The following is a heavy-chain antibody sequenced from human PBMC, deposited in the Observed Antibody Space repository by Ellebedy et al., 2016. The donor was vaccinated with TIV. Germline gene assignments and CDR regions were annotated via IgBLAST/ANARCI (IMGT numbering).Heavy chain of an antibody. J-gene: IGHJ3*02. D-gene: IGHD3-22*01. Sequence: AASVKVSCKASGYTFTGYYMHWVRQAPGQGLEWMGWINPNSGGTNYAQKFQGWVTMTRDTSISTAYMELSRLGSDDTAVYYCARGDSSSSYSNDAFDIWGQGTMVTVSS. CDR1: GYTFTGYY. V-gene: IGHV1-2*04. CDR3: ARGDSSSSYSNDAFDI. CDR2: INPNSGGT.